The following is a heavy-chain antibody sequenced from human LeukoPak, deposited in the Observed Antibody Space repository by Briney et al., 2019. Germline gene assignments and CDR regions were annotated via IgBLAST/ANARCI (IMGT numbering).Heavy chain of an antibody. CDR1: GGSISSSNYY. J-gene: IGHJ5*02. CDR3: ASGSSSGLLGWFDP. Sequence: PSETLSLTCTVPGGSISSSNYYWGWIRQAPGKGLEWIGSIYDSGSTYYNPSLKSRVTIYVDTTKNQFSLKLNSVTAADTAMYYCASGSSSGLLGWFDPWGQGTLVTVSS. D-gene: IGHD6-13*01. V-gene: IGHV4-39*01. CDR2: IYDSGST.